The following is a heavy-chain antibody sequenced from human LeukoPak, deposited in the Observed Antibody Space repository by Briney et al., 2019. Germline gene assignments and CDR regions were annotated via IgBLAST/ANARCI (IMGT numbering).Heavy chain of an antibody. D-gene: IGHD2-15*01. V-gene: IGHV5-51*01. Sequence: GESLKISCKGSGYSFTGYWIGWVRQMPGKGLDWMGIIYPGDSDTRYSPSFRGQVTISADKSISTAYLQWSSLKASDTAMYYCARHLCSGGSCYLSGRAGYWGQGTLVTVSS. CDR2: IYPGDSDT. CDR1: GYSFTGYW. J-gene: IGHJ4*02. CDR3: ARHLCSGGSCYLSGRAGY.